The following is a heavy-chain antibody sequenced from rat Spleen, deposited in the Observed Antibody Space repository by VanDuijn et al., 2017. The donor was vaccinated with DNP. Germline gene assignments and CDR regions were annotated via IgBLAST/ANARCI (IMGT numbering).Heavy chain of an antibody. Sequence: EVQLVESGGGLVQPGRSLKLSCAASGFTFSDYNMAWVRQAPKKGLEWVATIDTSGGRAYYPDSVKGRFTISRDNAKSSLYLQMNSLRSEDTATYYCARGSGTYYWYFDFWGPGTMVTVSS. D-gene: IGHD5-1*01. V-gene: IGHV5-7*01. CDR2: IDTSGGRA. CDR1: GFTFSDYN. J-gene: IGHJ1*01. CDR3: ARGSGTYYWYFDF.